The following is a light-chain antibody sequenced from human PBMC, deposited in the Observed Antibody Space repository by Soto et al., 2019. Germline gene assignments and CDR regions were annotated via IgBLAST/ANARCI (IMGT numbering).Light chain of an antibody. CDR2: YNN. CDR3: AAWDASLSACV. Sequence: QPVLTQPPSASGTAGQVVTISCSGGDSNIGSNSVYWYQHLPRMAPKLLIYYNNQRPSGVPDRFSGSRSGTSASLAIVGLRSEDEAVYYCAAWDASLSACVFGNGTKLTGL. J-gene: IGLJ1*01. V-gene: IGLV1-47*02. CDR1: DSNIGSNS.